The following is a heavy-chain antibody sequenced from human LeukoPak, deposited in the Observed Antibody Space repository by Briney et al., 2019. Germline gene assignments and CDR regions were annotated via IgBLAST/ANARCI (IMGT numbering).Heavy chain of an antibody. J-gene: IGHJ4*02. V-gene: IGHV3-15*01. CDR2: IKSKTDGGTT. CDR3: TSESPHFDY. CDR1: GFTVSSDY. Sequence: GGSLRLSCAASGFTVSSDYMSWVRQAPGKGLEWVGRIKSKTDGGTTDYAAPVKGRFSISRDDSKNTLFLQMNSLKTEDTAVYYCTSESPHFDYWGQGTVVTVSS.